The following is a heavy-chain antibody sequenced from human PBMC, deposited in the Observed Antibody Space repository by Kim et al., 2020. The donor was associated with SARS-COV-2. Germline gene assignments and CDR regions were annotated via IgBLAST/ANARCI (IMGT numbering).Heavy chain of an antibody. D-gene: IGHD6-19*01. J-gene: IGHJ6*01. CDR2: FYPEDGET. CDR3: ATSPALAGTSVYYYCMDA. CDR1: GYTLTELS. Sequence: ASVKVACKVSGYTLTELSMHWVRQATGNGLEWMGGFYPEDGETIDAQQIQGRVTMTEDTSTDTAYMELSTLRSEDTAVYYFATSPALAGTSVYYYCMDAW. V-gene: IGHV1-24*01.